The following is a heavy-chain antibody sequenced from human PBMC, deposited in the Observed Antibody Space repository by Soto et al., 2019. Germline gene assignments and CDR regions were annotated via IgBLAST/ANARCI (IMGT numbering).Heavy chain of an antibody. D-gene: IGHD4-17*01. CDR1: GVSFSGYY. Sequence: PSETLSLSCAVCGVSFSGYYWSWIRQPLGKGLEWIGEINHSGSTNYNPSLKSRVTISVDTSKNQFSLKLSSVTAADTAVYYCARADLRYNWFDPWGQGTLVTVSS. V-gene: IGHV4-34*01. CDR2: INHSGST. J-gene: IGHJ5*02. CDR3: ARADLRYNWFDP.